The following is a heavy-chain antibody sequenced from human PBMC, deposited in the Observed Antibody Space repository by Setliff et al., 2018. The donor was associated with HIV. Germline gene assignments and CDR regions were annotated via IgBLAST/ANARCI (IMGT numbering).Heavy chain of an antibody. J-gene: IGHJ3*01. D-gene: IGHD2-15*01. CDR1: GHSFTNYG. V-gene: IGHV1-18*01. CDR2: ISPYNGNT. Sequence: ASVKVSCKASGHSFTNYGISWVRQAPGQGLEWMGWISPYNGNTNYAQNFQGRLTVTKDTSTNTVYMELRSLRCDDTAVYYCAGTVMVVNRPSSLTSWGQGTMVTVSS. CDR3: AGTVMVVNRPSSLTS.